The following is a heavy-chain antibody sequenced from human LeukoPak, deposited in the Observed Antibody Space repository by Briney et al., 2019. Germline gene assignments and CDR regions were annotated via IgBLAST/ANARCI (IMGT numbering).Heavy chain of an antibody. CDR1: GGSFSGYY. Sequence: SETLSLTCAVYGGSFSGYYWSWIRQPPGKGLEWIGEINHSGSTNYNPSLKSRVTISVDTSKNQFSLKLSSVTAADTAVYYSARLYCSGGSCYSYWGQGTLGTASS. J-gene: IGHJ4*02. D-gene: IGHD2-15*01. CDR3: ARLYCSGGSCYSY. CDR2: INHSGST. V-gene: IGHV4-34*01.